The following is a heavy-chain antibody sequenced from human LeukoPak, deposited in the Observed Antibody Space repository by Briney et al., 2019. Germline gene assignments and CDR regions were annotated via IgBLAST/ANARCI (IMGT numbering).Heavy chain of an antibody. CDR1: GFTFSDYY. Sequence: GGSLRLSCAASGFTFSDYYMSWIRQAPGRGLEWISTISDSGGNTFYADSVKGRFTISRDNSKNTLYLQMNSLRAEDTAIYYCAKAHSGSYFWGQGTLVTVSS. V-gene: IGHV3-23*01. CDR3: AKAHSGSYF. CDR2: ISDSGGNT. J-gene: IGHJ4*02. D-gene: IGHD1-26*01.